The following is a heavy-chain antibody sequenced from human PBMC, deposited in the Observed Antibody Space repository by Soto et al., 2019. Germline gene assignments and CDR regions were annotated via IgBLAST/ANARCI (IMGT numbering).Heavy chain of an antibody. CDR3: ARQEIAGATSAFDI. CDR1: GYSFTTYW. D-gene: IGHD1-26*01. Sequence: EVRLVQSGAEVKKAGESLKISCKGSGYSFTTYWIGWVRQKPGKGMEWMGIIFPGDSDIRYSPSLQGQVTISADKPITTAYLQWSSLKASDTAIYYCARQEIAGATSAFDIWGQGTLVTVSS. CDR2: IFPGDSDI. J-gene: IGHJ3*02. V-gene: IGHV5-51*04.